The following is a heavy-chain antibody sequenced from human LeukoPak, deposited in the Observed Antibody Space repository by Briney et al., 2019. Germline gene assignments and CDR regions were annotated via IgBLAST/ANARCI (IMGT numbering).Heavy chain of an antibody. D-gene: IGHD3-10*01. CDR3: ARAPPNSGSYYRLHSWFDP. V-gene: IGHV1-2*06. J-gene: IGHJ5*02. Sequence: GASVKVSCKASGYTFTDYYMHWVRQAPEQGLEWMGRINPNSGGTNYAQKFQGRVTMTRDTSISTAYMELSSLRSDDTAFYYCARAPPNSGSYYRLHSWFDPWGQGALVTVSS. CDR1: GYTFTDYY. CDR2: INPNSGGT.